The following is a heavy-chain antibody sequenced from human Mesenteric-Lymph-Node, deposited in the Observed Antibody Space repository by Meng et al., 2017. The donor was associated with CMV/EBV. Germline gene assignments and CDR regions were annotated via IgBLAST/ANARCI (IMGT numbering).Heavy chain of an antibody. CDR2: ISSSSSYI. CDR3: ARRDYDFWSAIDF. J-gene: IGHJ4*02. Sequence: GGSLRLSCAASGFTFSSYSMNWVRQAPGKGLEWVSSISSSSSYIYYADSVKGRFTISRDNAKNSLYLQMNSLRAEDTAVYYCARRDYDFWSAIDFWGQGALVTVSS. V-gene: IGHV3-21*01. CDR1: GFTFSSYS. D-gene: IGHD3-3*01.